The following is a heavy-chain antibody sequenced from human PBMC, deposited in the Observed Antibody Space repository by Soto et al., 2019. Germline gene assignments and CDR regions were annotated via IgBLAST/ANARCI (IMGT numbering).Heavy chain of an antibody. CDR2: ITEDGSNE. D-gene: IGHD1-1*01. CDR1: GFTFSSHW. V-gene: IGHV3-7*04. J-gene: IGHJ4*02. Sequence: EVPLVESGGGLVQPGGSLRLSCAASGFTFSSHWMYWVRQPPGTGLEWVATITEDGSNESYFDSVRGRFTISRDNSNNTLFLQMNSLRVEDTAVYSCARVATTGRGADYWGQGTLVNASS. CDR3: ARVATTGRGADY.